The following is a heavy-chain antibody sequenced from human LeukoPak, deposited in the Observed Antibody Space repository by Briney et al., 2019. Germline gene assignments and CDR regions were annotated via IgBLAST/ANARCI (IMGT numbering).Heavy chain of an antibody. Sequence: AASVKVSCKASGGTFSSYAISWVRQAPGQGLEWMGGIIPIFGTANHAQKFQGRVTITADESTSTAYMELSSLRSEDTAVYYCARGGNGGIGYWGQGTLVTVSS. V-gene: IGHV1-69*01. J-gene: IGHJ4*02. CDR1: GGTFSSYA. CDR3: ARGGNGGIGY. CDR2: IIPIFGTA. D-gene: IGHD4-23*01.